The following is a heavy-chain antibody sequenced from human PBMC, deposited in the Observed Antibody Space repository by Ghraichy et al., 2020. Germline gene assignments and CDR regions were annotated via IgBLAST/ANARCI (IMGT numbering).Heavy chain of an antibody. V-gene: IGHV3-30*18. CDR2: ISYDGINK. Sequence: RLSCAASGFTFSSYGMHWVRQAPGKGLEWVAIISYDGINKYYADSVKGRFTISRDNSKNTLYLQMSSLRAEDTAVYYCAKGVWFGELDDWGQGILVTVSS. J-gene: IGHJ4*02. CDR3: AKGVWFGELDD. CDR1: GFTFSSYG. D-gene: IGHD3-10*01.